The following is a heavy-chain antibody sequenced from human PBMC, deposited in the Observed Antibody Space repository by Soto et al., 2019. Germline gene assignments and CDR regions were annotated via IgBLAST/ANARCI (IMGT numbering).Heavy chain of an antibody. J-gene: IGHJ4*02. Sequence: ASVKVSCKASGYTFTSYGISWVRQAPGQGLEWMGWISAYNGNTNYAQKLQGRVTMTTDTSTSTAYMELRSLRSDDTAVYYCARDRGASLRGAANYFDYWGQGTLVTVSS. V-gene: IGHV1-18*01. CDR3: ARDRGASLRGAANYFDY. CDR2: ISAYNGNT. CDR1: GYTFTSYG. D-gene: IGHD5-12*01.